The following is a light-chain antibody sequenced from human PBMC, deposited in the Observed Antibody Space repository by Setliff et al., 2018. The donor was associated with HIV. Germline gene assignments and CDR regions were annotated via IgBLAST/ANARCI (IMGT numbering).Light chain of an antibody. CDR2: DVS. CDR3: SSYTSSTPLYV. J-gene: IGLJ1*01. Sequence: QSALTQPASVSGSPGQSITISCTGASGDVGGYSFVSWYQQHPGKAPKLMIYDVSYRPSGVPDRFSGSKSGNTASLTISGLQAEDEADYYCSSYTSSTPLYVFGTGTKVTV. V-gene: IGLV2-14*03. CDR1: SGDVGGYSF.